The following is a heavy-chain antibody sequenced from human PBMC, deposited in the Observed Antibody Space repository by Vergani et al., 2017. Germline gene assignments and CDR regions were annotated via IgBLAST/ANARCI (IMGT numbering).Heavy chain of an antibody. V-gene: IGHV6-1*01. CDR3: ARVTAPKYYYYYYGMDV. CDR1: GDSVSSNSAA. Sequence: QVQLQQSGPGLVKPSQTLSLTCAISGDSVSSNSAAWNWIRQSPSRGFEWLGRTYYRSKWSNDYAVSLKSRSTINPDTSKNQVSLQLNSVTPEDTAVYYCARVTAPKYYYYYYGMDVWGQGTTVTVSS. J-gene: IGHJ6*02. CDR2: TYYRSKWSN.